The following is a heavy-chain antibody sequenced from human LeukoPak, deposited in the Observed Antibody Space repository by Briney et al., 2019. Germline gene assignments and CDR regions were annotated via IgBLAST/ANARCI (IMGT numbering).Heavy chain of an antibody. V-gene: IGHV1-2*02. Sequence: ASVKVSCKASGYTFTSYYMHWVRQAPGQGLEWMGWINSNTGGTDYAQNFQGRVTMTRDTSINTAYMELSSLKSDDTAVYYCARRTWFGEPQFDYWGQGTLVTVSS. CDR1: GYTFTSYY. J-gene: IGHJ4*02. CDR2: INSNTGGT. D-gene: IGHD3-10*01. CDR3: ARRTWFGEPQFDY.